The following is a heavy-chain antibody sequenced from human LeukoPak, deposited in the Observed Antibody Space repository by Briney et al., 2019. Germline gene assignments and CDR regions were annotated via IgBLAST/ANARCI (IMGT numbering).Heavy chain of an antibody. CDR2: IYHSGST. D-gene: IGHD2-21*01. CDR3: ARHFGVPRVWYY. V-gene: IGHV4-38-2*02. CDR1: GYSISSGYY. J-gene: IGHJ4*02. Sequence: SETLSLTCTVSGYSISSGYYWGWIRQPPGKGLEWIGSIYHSGSTYYNPSLKSRVTISVDTSKNQFSLKLSSVTAADTAVYYCARHFGVPRVWYYWGQGALVTVSS.